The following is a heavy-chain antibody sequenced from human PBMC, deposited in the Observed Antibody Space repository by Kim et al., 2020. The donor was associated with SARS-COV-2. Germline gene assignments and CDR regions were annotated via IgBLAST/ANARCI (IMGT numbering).Heavy chain of an antibody. CDR2: ISRNSNYI. CDR3: ARGYSSGDDAFDI. Sequence: GGSLRLSCAASGLTFSSYTMNWVRQAPGKGLEWVSSISRNSNYIYYADSVKGRFTISRDNAKNSLYLQMNSLGVEDTAVYYCARGYSSGDDAFDIWGQGTMVTVSS. CDR1: GLTFSSYT. V-gene: IGHV3-21*01. J-gene: IGHJ3*02. D-gene: IGHD6-19*01.